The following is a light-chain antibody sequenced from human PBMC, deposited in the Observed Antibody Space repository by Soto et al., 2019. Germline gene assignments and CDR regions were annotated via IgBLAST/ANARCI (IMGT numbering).Light chain of an antibody. V-gene: IGKV1-5*01. CDR3: QQYNSYPWT. CDR1: QTISSW. CDR2: HAS. J-gene: IGKJ1*01. Sequence: DIQMTQSPSTLSGSVGDRVTITCRASQTISSWLAWYQQKPGTAPKVLIYHASNLQSGVPSRFSGSGSGTEFTLTISSLQPDDFATYYCQQYNSYPWTFGQGTKVDIK.